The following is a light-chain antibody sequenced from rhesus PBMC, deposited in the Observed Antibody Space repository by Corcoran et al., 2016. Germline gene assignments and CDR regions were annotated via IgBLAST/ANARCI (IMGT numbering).Light chain of an antibody. Sequence: DIILTQSPLSLPVALGQAASMSCKPSQTLLLSDGKTYLNWLQQNTGQPPRRLIYQVSIRDSGVPDRFSGRRAGTDVTLTSSRVEAEDVGVYYCMRGTQWPPWTFGLGTKVEIK. V-gene: IGKV2S9*01. CDR1: QTLLLSDGKTY. CDR3: MRGTQWPPWT. CDR2: QVS. J-gene: IGKJ1*01.